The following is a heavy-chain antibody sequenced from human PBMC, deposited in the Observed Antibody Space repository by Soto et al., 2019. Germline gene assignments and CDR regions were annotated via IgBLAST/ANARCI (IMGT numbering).Heavy chain of an antibody. V-gene: IGHV1-69*13. D-gene: IGHD6-13*01. J-gene: IGHJ4*02. CDR3: VKDSGAKLSSS. CDR2: IVPIYRTA. CDR1: GGTFSSYR. Sequence: SVKVSCKASGGTFSSYRINWVRQAPGHGLAWVGGIVPIYRTADYAQKFQGRVTITADESARTSYMELRSLKPQDTAVYYCVKDSGAKLSSSWGQGTLVIVS.